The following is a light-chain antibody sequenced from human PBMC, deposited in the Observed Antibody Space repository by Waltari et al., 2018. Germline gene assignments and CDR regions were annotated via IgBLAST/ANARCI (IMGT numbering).Light chain of an antibody. Sequence: DIVMTQSPDSLAVSLGERATTNCRSSQSILENSNNKNNLNWYQQKPGPAPKLLIYWAYTREAWVPARFSGSGSGTHFTLTISSLQAEDVAVYYCQQHYSSPLTFGGGTKVEL. CDR3: QQHYSSPLT. CDR1: QSILENSNNKNN. J-gene: IGKJ4*01. V-gene: IGKV4-1*01. CDR2: WAY.